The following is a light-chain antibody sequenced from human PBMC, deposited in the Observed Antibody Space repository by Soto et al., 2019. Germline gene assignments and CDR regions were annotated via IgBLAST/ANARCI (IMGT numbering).Light chain of an antibody. CDR2: KAS. V-gene: IGKV1-5*03. CDR3: QQYNGYSRT. CDR1: QSISSW. Sequence: DIQMTQSPSTLSASVGDRVTITCRASQSISSWLAWYQQKPGKAPKLLIYKASSLESGVPSRFSGSGSGTDLTLTSSTLQPDDFATYYCQQYNGYSRTFGQGTKVDIK. J-gene: IGKJ1*01.